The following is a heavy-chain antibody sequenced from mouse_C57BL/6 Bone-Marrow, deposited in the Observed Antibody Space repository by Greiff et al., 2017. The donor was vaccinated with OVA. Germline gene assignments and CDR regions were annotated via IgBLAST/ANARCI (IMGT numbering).Heavy chain of an antibody. CDR2: INPNNGGT. J-gene: IGHJ1*03. CDR1: GYTFTDYN. V-gene: IGHV1-18*01. CDR3: ARDYDGSSYYFDV. D-gene: IGHD1-1*01. Sequence: EVQLQQSGPELVKPGASVKIPCKASGYTFTDYNMDWVKQSHGKSLEWIGDINPNNGGTIYNQKFKGKATLTVDKSSSTAYMELRRLTSEDTAVDYYARDYDGSSYYFDVWGTGTTVTVSS.